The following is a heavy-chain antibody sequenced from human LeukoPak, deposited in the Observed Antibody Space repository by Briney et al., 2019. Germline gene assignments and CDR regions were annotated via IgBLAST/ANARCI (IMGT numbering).Heavy chain of an antibody. D-gene: IGHD3-3*01. J-gene: IGHJ4*02. V-gene: IGHV3-23*01. Sequence: GGSLRLSCAASGFTFSSYAMRWVRQAPGKGLEWVSGVSGSGGSTYYADSMKGRFTISRDNSKNTVYLQMNSLRAEDTAVYYCAKDTDFWSSNYFDYWGQGTLVTVSS. CDR2: VSGSGGST. CDR1: GFTFSSYA. CDR3: AKDTDFWSSNYFDY.